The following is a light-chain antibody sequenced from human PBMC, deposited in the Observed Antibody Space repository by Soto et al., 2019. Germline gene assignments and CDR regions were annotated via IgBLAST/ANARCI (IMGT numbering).Light chain of an antibody. J-gene: IGKJ2*01. CDR2: AAS. CDR3: QQYGDSPRYT. Sequence: EIVLTQSPGTLSLSPGERATLSCRASQSVSSSYLAWYQQKPGQAPRLLLYAASSRATGIPDRFSGSGSGTDFTLTLSRLEPEDLAVYYCQQYGDSPRYTFGQGTKLEI. V-gene: IGKV3-20*01. CDR1: QSVSSSY.